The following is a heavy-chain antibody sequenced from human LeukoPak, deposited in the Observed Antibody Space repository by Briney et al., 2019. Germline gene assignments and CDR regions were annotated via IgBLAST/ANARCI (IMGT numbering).Heavy chain of an antibody. CDR3: ARVEAGSGWYLWYMDV. Sequence: GGSLRLSCAASGFTFTTYAMSWVRQAPGKGLEWVSVISGSGDSTYYADSLKGRFTVSRDLSKNMLYLQMNSLRVEDTAVYYCARVEAGSGWYLWYMDVWGKGTSVTISS. D-gene: IGHD6-19*01. CDR1: GFTFTTYA. CDR2: ISGSGDST. J-gene: IGHJ6*03. V-gene: IGHV3-23*01.